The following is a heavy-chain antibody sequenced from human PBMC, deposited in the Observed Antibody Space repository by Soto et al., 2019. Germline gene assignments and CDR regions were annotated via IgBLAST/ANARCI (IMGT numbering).Heavy chain of an antibody. CDR1: GFTFSSYA. D-gene: IGHD2-2*01. CDR3: AKVSRIVPAASNGY. CDR2: ISGSGGST. J-gene: IGHJ4*02. V-gene: IGHV3-23*01. Sequence: PGGSLRLSCAASGFTFSSYAMSWVRQAPGKGLEWVSAISGSGGSTYYADSVKGRFTISRDNSKNTLYLQMNSLRAEDTAVYYCAKVSRIVPAASNGYWGQGTLVTVSS.